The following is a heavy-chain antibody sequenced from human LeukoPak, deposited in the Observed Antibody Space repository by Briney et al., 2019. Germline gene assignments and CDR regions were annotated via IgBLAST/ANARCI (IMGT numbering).Heavy chain of an antibody. V-gene: IGHV3-74*01. D-gene: IGHD1-14*01. Sequence: GGSLRLSCAASGITFSSHLMHWVRQAQGTGLVWVSSVKSDGTATNYADSVKGRFTISRDNAKNTLYLQMNSLRVEDTAVYYCVRKFATGDWGQGTLVTVSS. CDR2: VKSDGTAT. J-gene: IGHJ4*02. CDR1: GITFSSHL. CDR3: VRKFATGD.